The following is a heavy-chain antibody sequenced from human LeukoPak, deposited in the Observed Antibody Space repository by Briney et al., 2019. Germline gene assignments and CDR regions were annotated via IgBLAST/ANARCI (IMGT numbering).Heavy chain of an antibody. J-gene: IGHJ4*02. CDR1: GFTFSSYA. V-gene: IGHV3-23*01. Sequence: GGSLRLSCAVSGFTFSSYAMSWVRQAPGKGLEWVSAISGSGGSTYYADSVKGRFTISRDNSKNTLYLQMNSLRAEDTAVYYCAKGLFSSGWYSFDYWGQGTLVTVSS. D-gene: IGHD6-19*01. CDR2: ISGSGGST. CDR3: AKGLFSSGWYSFDY.